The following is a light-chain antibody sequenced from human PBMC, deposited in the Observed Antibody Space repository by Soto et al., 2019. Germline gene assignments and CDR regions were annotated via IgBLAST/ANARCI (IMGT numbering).Light chain of an antibody. J-gene: IGLJ1*01. Sequence: QFVLTQPASVSGSPGQSVAISCTGTSSDVAAYNFVSWYQQHPGKAPKLMVFDVSNRPSGVSDRFSGSKSGNTASLTISGLQAEDEADYYCSSYTSGGNYVFGTGTKVTV. CDR3: SSYTSGGNYV. V-gene: IGLV2-14*01. CDR1: SSDVAAYNF. CDR2: DVS.